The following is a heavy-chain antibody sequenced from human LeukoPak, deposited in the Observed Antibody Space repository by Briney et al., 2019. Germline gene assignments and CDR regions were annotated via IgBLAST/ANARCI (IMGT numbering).Heavy chain of an antibody. CDR1: GGTFSSYA. D-gene: IGHD5-12*01. CDR2: IIPIFGTA. J-gene: IGHJ3*02. CDR3: ARGVGSGYVRAFDI. Sequence: SVKVSCKASGGTFSSYAISWVRQATGQGLEWMGGIIPIFGTANYAQKFQGRVTITADKSTSTAYMELSSLRSEDTAVYYCARGVGSGYVRAFDIWGQGTMVTVSS. V-gene: IGHV1-69*06.